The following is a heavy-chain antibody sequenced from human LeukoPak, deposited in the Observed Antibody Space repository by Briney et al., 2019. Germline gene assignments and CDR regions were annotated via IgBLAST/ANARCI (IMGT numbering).Heavy chain of an antibody. J-gene: IGHJ4*02. CDR1: GFTFDDYG. CDR3: AKDRAGEAATDY. D-gene: IGHD6-25*01. CDR2: INWNGGST. V-gene: IGHV3-20*01. Sequence: PGGSLRLSCAASGFTFDDYGMSWVRQAPGKGLEWVSGINWNGGSTGYADSVKGRFTISRDNSKSTLYLQMNSLRAEDTAVYHCAKDRAGEAATDYWGQGTLVTVSS.